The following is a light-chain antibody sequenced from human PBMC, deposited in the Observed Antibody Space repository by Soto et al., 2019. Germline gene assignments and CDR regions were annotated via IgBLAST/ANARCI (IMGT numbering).Light chain of an antibody. Sequence: QSVLTQPASVSGSPGQSITISCTGTSSDVGNYNLVSWYQQHPGKAPKLLIYEVSQRPSGDSDRFSGSKSGNTASLTISGLQAEDEADYYCCSYAGSGLVVFGGGTKVTVL. CDR3: CSYAGSGLVV. J-gene: IGLJ2*01. CDR2: EVS. V-gene: IGLV2-23*02. CDR1: SSDVGNYNL.